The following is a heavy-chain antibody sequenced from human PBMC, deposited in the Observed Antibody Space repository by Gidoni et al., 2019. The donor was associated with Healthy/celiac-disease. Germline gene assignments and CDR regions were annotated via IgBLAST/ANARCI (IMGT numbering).Heavy chain of an antibody. CDR2: ISGSGGST. J-gene: IGHJ5*02. Sequence: EVQLLESGGGLVQPGGSLRLSCAASGFTFSSYAMSWVRQAPGKGLEWVSAISGSGGSTYYADSVKGRFTISRDNSKNTLYLQMNSLRAEDTAVYYCAKEWGAVAATRYNWFDPWGQGTLVTVSS. CDR1: GFTFSSYA. CDR3: AKEWGAVAATRYNWFDP. V-gene: IGHV3-23*01. D-gene: IGHD6-19*01.